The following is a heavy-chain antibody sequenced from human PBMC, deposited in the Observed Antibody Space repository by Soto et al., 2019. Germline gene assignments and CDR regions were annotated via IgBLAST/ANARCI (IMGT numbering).Heavy chain of an antibody. CDR2: ISYDGSNK. V-gene: IGHV3-30*18. CDR1: GFTFSSYG. Sequence: QVQLVESGGGVVQPGGSLRLSCAASGFTFSSYGMHWVRQAPGKGLEWVAVISYDGSNKYYADSVKGRFTISRDNCKNPLYLQMNSLRAEDTAVYYCAKDQVRWELQYVFGWFDPWGQGTLVTVSS. D-gene: IGHD1-26*01. CDR3: AKDQVRWELQYVFGWFDP. J-gene: IGHJ5*02.